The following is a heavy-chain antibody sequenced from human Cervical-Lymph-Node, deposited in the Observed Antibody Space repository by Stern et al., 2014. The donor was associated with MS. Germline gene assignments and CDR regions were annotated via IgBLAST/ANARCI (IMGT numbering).Heavy chain of an antibody. V-gene: IGHV3-9*01. CDR1: GFAFDDYA. Sequence: EVQLEESGGGLVQPGRSLRLSCAAAGFAFDDYAMHWVRQAPGKGLEWGSGISWSGTKIGYADSVKGRFTISRDNAKNSLFLQMNNLRAEDTALYYCATANYEFGYYGMDVWGQGTAVTVS. D-gene: IGHD3-3*01. J-gene: IGHJ6*02. CDR3: ATANYEFGYYGMDV. CDR2: ISWSGTKI.